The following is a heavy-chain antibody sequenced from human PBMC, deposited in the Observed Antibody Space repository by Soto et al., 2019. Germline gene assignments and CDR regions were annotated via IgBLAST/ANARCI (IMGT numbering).Heavy chain of an antibody. V-gene: IGHV4-34*01. Sequence: SEALSLTCAVYGGSFSGYYWSWIRQPPGKGLEWIGEINHSGSTNYNPSLKSRVTISVDTSKNQFSLKLSSVTAADTAVYYCARGGRGSSWYSSYWGQGTLVTVSS. CDR3: ARGGRGSSWYSSY. J-gene: IGHJ4*02. CDR2: INHSGST. CDR1: GGSFSGYY. D-gene: IGHD6-13*01.